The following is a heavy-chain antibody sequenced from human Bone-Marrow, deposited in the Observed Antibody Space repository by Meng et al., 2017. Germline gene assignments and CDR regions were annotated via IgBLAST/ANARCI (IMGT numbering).Heavy chain of an antibody. Sequence: SETLSLTCAVYGGSFSGYYWSWIRQPPGKGLEWIGEINHSGSTNYNPSLKSRVTISVDTSKNQFSLKLSSVTAADTAVYYCARVRGGGYNVFRPYYFDYWARG. V-gene: IGHV4-34*01. CDR2: INHSGST. CDR3: ARVRGGGYNVFRPYYFDY. J-gene: IGHJ4*02. D-gene: IGHD5-24*01. CDR1: GGSFSGYY.